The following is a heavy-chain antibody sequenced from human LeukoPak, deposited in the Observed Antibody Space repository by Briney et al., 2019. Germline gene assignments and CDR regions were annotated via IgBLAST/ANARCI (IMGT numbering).Heavy chain of an antibody. J-gene: IGHJ6*03. CDR1: GGSFSGYY. CDR3: ARLGKGYCSGGSCYPTYYYYYMDV. CDR2: INHSGST. D-gene: IGHD2-15*01. Sequence: PEALSLTCAVYGGSFSGYYWSWIRQPPGKGLEWIGEINHSGSTNYNPSLKSRVTISVDTSKNQFSLKLSSVTAADTAVYYCARLGKGYCSGGSCYPTYYYYYMDVWGKGTTVTVSS. V-gene: IGHV4-34*01.